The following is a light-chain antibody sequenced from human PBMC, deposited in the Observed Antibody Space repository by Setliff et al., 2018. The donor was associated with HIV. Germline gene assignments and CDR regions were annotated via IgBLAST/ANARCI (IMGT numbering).Light chain of an antibody. J-gene: IGLJ1*01. V-gene: IGLV1-40*01. CDR3: TSYAGSNTYV. CDR2: GNT. Sequence: QSALTQPPSVSGAPGQRVTISCTGSRSNIGAGYDVHWYQQFPGTAPKLLIYGNTNRPSGVPGRFSGSKSGTSASLTISGLQAEDEADYFCTSYAGSNTYVFGTGTKV. CDR1: RSNIGAGYD.